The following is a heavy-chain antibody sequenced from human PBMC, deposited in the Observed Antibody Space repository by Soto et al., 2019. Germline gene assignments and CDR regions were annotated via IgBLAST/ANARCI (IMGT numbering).Heavy chain of an antibody. Sequence: PTGTPSLTCAVYDGSFSGDYWSWIRQPPGKGLEWIGEINHSGSTNYNPSLKSRVTISVDTSKNQFSLKLSSVTAADTAVYYCARPSKVATEVDYWGRGTLVTVSS. J-gene: IGHJ4*02. CDR1: DGSFSGDY. V-gene: IGHV4-34*01. CDR3: ARPSKVATEVDY. CDR2: INHSGST. D-gene: IGHD5-12*01.